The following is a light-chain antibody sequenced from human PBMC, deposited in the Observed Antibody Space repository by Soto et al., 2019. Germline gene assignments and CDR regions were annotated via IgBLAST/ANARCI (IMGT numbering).Light chain of an antibody. CDR2: AAS. J-gene: IGKJ5*01. CDR1: QDINTY. V-gene: IGKV1-9*01. Sequence: DIKLTQSPSFLSASVGDRVTITCRASQDINTYLAWYQQKPGKAPKLLIFAASTLQNGVPSRFSGSGSGTEFTVTITSLPPEDFATYYCQQRKSYPITFGQGTRLEIK. CDR3: QQRKSYPIT.